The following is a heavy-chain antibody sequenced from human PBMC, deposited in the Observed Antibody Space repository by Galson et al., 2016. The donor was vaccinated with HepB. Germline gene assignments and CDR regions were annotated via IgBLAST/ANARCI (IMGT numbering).Heavy chain of an antibody. CDR2: ISWDGRGT. CDR1: GFTFVDYT. J-gene: IGHJ6*02. Sequence: SLRLSCAASGFTFVDYTMHWVRQAPRKGLEWVSLISWDGRGTYYADSVNGRFPISIDNSKNCLYLQMNSLKIEDTAFSYCAKATQMEYCYSGSCDHCYGMDVWGQGTTVTVS. D-gene: IGHD2/OR15-2a*01. V-gene: IGHV3-43*01. CDR3: AKATQMEYCYSGSCDHCYGMDV.